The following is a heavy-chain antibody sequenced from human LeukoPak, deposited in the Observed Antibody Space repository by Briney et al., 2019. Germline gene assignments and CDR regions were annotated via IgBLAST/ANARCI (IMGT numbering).Heavy chain of an antibody. CDR2: ISSSSSYI. D-gene: IGHD3-10*01. V-gene: IGHV3-21*01. Sequence: GGSLRLSCAASGFTFSSYSMNWVRQAPGKGLEWVSSISSSSSYIYYADSVKGRFTISRDNAKNSLYLQMNSLRAEDTAVYYCARALLLYYYMDVWGKGTTVTVSS. CDR1: GFTFSSYS. J-gene: IGHJ6*03. CDR3: ARALLLYYYMDV.